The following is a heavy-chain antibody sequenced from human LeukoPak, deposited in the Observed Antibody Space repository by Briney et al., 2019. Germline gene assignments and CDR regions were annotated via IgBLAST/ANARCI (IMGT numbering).Heavy chain of an antibody. CDR3: ASDIVATIGPSYYYYGMDV. J-gene: IGHJ6*02. CDR1: GFTFSSYS. V-gene: IGHV3-21*01. CDR2: ISSSSSYI. Sequence: NPGGSLRLSCAASGFTFSSYSMNWVRQAPGKGLEWVSSISSSSSYIYYADSVKGRFTISRDNAKNSLYLQMNSLRAEDTAVYYCASDIVATIGPSYYYYGMDVWGQGTTVTVSS. D-gene: IGHD5-12*01.